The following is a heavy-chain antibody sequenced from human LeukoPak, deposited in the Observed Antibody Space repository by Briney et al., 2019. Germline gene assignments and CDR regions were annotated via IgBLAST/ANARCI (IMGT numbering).Heavy chain of an antibody. Sequence: GGSLRLSCAASGFTFDDYAMHWVRQAPGKGLGWVAGLSSDGTNKYYADSVQGRFTISRDTSKNTLYLLMNSLRGEDTAVYYCARDQIRYSNSPEALDLWGQGTLVSVSS. D-gene: IGHD5-18*01. CDR3: ARDQIRYSNSPEALDL. CDR2: LSSDGTNK. J-gene: IGHJ3*01. CDR1: GFTFDDYA. V-gene: IGHV3-30-3*01.